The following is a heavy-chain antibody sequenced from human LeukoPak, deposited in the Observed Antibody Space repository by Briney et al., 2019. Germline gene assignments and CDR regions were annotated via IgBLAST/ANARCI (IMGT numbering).Heavy chain of an antibody. CDR2: IKQDGSEK. CDR3: ARGAKDIVVVPAANGGKDYYYYYYMDV. V-gene: IGHV3-7*03. CDR1: GFTFSSYW. D-gene: IGHD2-2*01. J-gene: IGHJ6*03. Sequence: PGGSLRLSCAASGFTFSSYWMSWVRQAPGKGLEWVANIKQDGSEKYYVDSVKGRFTISRDNAKNSLYLQMNSLRAEDTALYYCARGAKDIVVVPAANGGKDYYYYYYMDVWGKGTTVTVSS.